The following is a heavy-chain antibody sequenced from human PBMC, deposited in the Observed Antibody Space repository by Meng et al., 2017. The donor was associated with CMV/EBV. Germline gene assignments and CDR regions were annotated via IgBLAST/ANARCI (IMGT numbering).Heavy chain of an antibody. CDR3: ARGNDYSLNGWFGY. CDR1: GGTFSSYA. V-gene: IGHV1-69*05. CDR2: IIPIFGTA. J-gene: IGHJ5*01. D-gene: IGHD4-11*01. Sequence: SVKVSCKASGGTFSSYAISWVRQAPGQGLEWMGGIIPIFGTANYAQKFQGRVTIATDESTSTAYMELSSLRSEDTAVYYCARGNDYSLNGWFGYWGQGTLVTVSS.